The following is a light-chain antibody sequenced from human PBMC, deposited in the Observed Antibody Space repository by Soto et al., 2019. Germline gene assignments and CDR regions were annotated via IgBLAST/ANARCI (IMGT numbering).Light chain of an antibody. CDR1: NMVSSSN. Sequence: EIVLTQSPGTLSLSPGERATPSSRAVNMVSSSNLAGYQQKPGQAPRLLIYVASSRATGTPDRCSGSGSGTDFTLTISRLEPEDFAVYYCQQYGSSPVTFGQGTKVEIK. J-gene: IGKJ1*01. CDR3: QQYGSSPVT. V-gene: IGKV3-20*01. CDR2: VAS.